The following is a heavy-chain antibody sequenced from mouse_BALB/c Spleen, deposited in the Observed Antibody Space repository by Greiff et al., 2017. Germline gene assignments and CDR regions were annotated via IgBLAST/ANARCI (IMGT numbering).Heavy chain of an antibody. J-gene: IGHJ2*01. V-gene: IGHV1-80*01. CDR2: IYPGDGDT. Sequence: VQLQESGAELVRPGSSVKISCKASGYAFSSYWMNLVKQRPGQGLEWIGQIYPGDGDTNYNGKFKGKATLTADKSSSTAYMQLSSLTSEDSAVYFCARSGELPFDYWGQGTTLTVSS. D-gene: IGHD3-3*01. CDR3: ARSGELPFDY. CDR1: GYAFSSYW.